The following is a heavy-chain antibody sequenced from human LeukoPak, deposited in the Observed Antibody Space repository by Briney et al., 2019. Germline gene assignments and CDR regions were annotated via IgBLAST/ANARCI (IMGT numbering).Heavy chain of an antibody. J-gene: IGHJ4*02. D-gene: IGHD1-26*01. V-gene: IGHV3-23*01. CDR3: AKLYGGSYTYFDY. Sequence: GGSLRLSCAASGFTFNTYAMSWVRQAPGRRLEWVSTITGSGGNTDYADSVRGRLTISRDNSKNTLYLQMNSLRAEDTAVYYCAKLYGGSYTYFDYWGQGTLVTVSS. CDR2: ITGSGGNT. CDR1: GFTFNTYA.